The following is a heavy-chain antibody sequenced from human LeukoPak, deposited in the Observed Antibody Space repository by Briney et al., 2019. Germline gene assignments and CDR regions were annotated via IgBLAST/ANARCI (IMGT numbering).Heavy chain of an antibody. D-gene: IGHD6-13*01. V-gene: IGHV4-59*01. CDR3: ARQQLAYFDY. J-gene: IGHJ4*02. CDR1: GGSISSYY. CDR2: IYYSGNT. Sequence: SETLSLTCTVSGGSISSYYWSWIRQPPGKGLEWIGYIYYSGNTNYNPSLKSRVTISVDTSKNQFSLELSSVTAADTAVYYCARQQLAYFDYWGQGTLVTVSS.